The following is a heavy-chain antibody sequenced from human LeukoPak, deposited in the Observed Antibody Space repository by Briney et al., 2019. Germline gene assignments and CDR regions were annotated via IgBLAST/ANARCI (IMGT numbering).Heavy chain of an antibody. CDR3: ARLSLSDYYDFWSGPFDY. V-gene: IGHV5-51*01. Sequence: GESLKISCKGSGYSFTRYWIGWVRQMPGKGLEWMGIIYPGDSDTRYSPSFQGQVTISADKSISTAYLQWSSLKASDTAMYYCARLSLSDYYDFWSGPFDYWGQGTLVTVSS. CDR2: IYPGDSDT. J-gene: IGHJ4*02. CDR1: GYSFTRYW. D-gene: IGHD3-3*01.